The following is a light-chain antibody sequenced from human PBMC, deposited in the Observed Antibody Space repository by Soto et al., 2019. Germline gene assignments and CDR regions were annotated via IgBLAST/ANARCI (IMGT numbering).Light chain of an antibody. V-gene: IGKV3-11*01. CDR3: QQRSNWPST. J-gene: IGKJ4*01. CDR1: QSVSSY. Sequence: EIVLTQSPATLSLSPGERATLSCRASQSVSSYLAWYQQKPGQAPRLLIYDASNRATGIPARFSGSGSGTDFTLTISSLEPEDFAVYXCQQRSNWPSTFGGGTKVEIK. CDR2: DAS.